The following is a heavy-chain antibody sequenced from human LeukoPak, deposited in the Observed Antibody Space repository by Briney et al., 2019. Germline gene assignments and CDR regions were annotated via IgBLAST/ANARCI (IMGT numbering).Heavy chain of an antibody. Sequence: ARSPILSCAASGFTFSSCGMHWVRQAPAKGLEWGAVISYDGSSKYYADSVKGRFTISRDNSKNTLYLQMDSLRAEDTAVYYCAKSDGVDYDSSGYPDDWGEGTLVTVSS. D-gene: IGHD3-22*01. J-gene: IGHJ4*02. CDR2: ISYDGSSK. CDR3: AKSDGVDYDSSGYPDD. V-gene: IGHV3-30*18. CDR1: GFTFSSCG.